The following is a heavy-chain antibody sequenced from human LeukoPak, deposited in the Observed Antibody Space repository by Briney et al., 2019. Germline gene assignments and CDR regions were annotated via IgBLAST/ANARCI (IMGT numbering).Heavy chain of an antibody. CDR3: ARKRIYSRTYDN. V-gene: IGHV4-34*01. D-gene: IGHD6-13*01. CDR1: NVSFSDYY. CDR2: ISHSGST. J-gene: IGHJ4*02. Sequence: SETLSLTCAVYNVSFSDYYWNWIRQPPGKGLEWIGEISHSGSTNYNPPLKSRVTISVDTSKNQFSLRLNSVTAADTAVYYCARKRIYSRTYDNWGQGTLVTVSS.